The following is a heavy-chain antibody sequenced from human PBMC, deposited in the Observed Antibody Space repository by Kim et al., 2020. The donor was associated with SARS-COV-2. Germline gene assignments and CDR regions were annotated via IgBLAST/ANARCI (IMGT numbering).Heavy chain of an antibody. CDR3: ARVAYSSSRGGFDY. Sequence: ASVKVSCKASGYTFTSYGISWVRQAPGQGLEWMGWISAYNGNTNYAQKLQGRVTMTTDTSTSTAYMELRSLRSDDTAVYYCARVAYSSSRGGFDYWGQGTLVTVSS. CDR2: ISAYNGNT. D-gene: IGHD6-6*01. J-gene: IGHJ4*02. V-gene: IGHV1-18*04. CDR1: GYTFTSYG.